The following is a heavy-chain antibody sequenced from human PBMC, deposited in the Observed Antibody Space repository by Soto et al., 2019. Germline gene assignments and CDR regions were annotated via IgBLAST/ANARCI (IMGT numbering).Heavy chain of an antibody. CDR2: ISGSGGSP. J-gene: IGHJ3*02. Sequence: GGSLRLSCAPSGFTFSSYAMSWVRQAPGKGLEWFSPISGSGGSPYYADSVKGRFTISRDNSKNTLYLQMNSLRAEDTAVYYCAKDGGYCSSTSCYDAFDIWGQGTMVTVSS. CDR3: AKDGGYCSSTSCYDAFDI. V-gene: IGHV3-23*01. CDR1: GFTFSSYA. D-gene: IGHD2-2*01.